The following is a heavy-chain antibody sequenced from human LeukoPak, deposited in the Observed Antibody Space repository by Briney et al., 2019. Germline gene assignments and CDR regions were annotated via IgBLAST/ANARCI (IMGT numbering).Heavy chain of an antibody. CDR2: ISAYNGNT. Sequence: ASVKVSCKASGYTFTSYGISWVRQAPGQGLEWMGWISAYNGNTNYAQKFQGRVTITADKSTSTAYMELSSLRSEDTAVYYCARANTAMVDFFDYWGQGTLVTVSS. CDR1: GYTFTSYG. V-gene: IGHV1-18*01. CDR3: ARANTAMVDFFDY. D-gene: IGHD5-18*01. J-gene: IGHJ4*02.